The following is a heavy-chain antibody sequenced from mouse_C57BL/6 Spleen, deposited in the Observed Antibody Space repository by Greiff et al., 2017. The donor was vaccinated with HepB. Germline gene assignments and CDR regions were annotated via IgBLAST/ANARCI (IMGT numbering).Heavy chain of an antibody. Sequence: EVKVEESGGGLVKPGGSLKLSCAASGFTFSSYAVSWVRQTPEKRLEWVATISDGGSYTYYPDNVKGRFTISRDNAKNNLYLQMSHLKSEDTAMYYCAREYWDYWGQGTTLTVSS. J-gene: IGHJ2*01. D-gene: IGHD4-1*01. CDR1: GFTFSSYA. CDR3: AREYWDY. V-gene: IGHV5-4*01. CDR2: ISDGGSYT.